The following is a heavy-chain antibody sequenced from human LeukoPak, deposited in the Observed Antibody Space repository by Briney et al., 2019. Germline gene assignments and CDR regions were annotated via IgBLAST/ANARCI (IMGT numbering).Heavy chain of an antibody. Sequence: GGSLRLSCVASGFTFSNYWMQWVRQAPGKGLEWVSRVKTHGSITTYADSVKGRFTNSRDNAENTLYLQMNNLRAEDTAVYHCARPAVXGTNWYFDLWGRGTLVTVSS. D-gene: IGHD6-19*01. V-gene: IGHV3-74*01. J-gene: IGHJ2*01. CDR3: ARPAVXGTNWYFDL. CDR2: VKTHGSIT. CDR1: GFTFSNYW.